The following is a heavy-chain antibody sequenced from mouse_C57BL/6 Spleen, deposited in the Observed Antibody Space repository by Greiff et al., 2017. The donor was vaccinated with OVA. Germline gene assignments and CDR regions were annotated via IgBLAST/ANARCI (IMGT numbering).Heavy chain of an antibody. Sequence: QVQLQQSGAELVRPGTSVKVSCKASGYAFTNYLIEWVKQRPGQGLEWIGVINPGSGGTNYNEKFKGKATLTADKSSSTAYMQLSSLTSEDSAVYFCARGGYYGNYVPFAYWGQGTLVTVSA. CDR1: GYAFTNYL. D-gene: IGHD2-1*01. J-gene: IGHJ3*01. V-gene: IGHV1-54*01. CDR2: INPGSGGT. CDR3: ARGGYYGNYVPFAY.